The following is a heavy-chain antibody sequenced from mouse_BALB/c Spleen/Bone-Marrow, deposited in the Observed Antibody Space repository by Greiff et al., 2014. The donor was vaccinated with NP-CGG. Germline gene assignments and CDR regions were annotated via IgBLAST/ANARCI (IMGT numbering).Heavy chain of an antibody. J-gene: IGHJ4*01. V-gene: IGHV1-69*02. D-gene: IGHD4-1*01. CDR3: TRRLTGSYAMDY. CDR2: IYPSDSYT. CDR1: GYTFTSYW. Sequence: VQLQQSGAELVRPGASVKLSCKASGYTFTSYWINWVKQRPGQGLEWIGNIYPSDSYTNYNQKFKDKATLTVDKSSSTAYMQLSSPTSEDSAVYYCTRRLTGSYAMDYWGQGTSVTASS.